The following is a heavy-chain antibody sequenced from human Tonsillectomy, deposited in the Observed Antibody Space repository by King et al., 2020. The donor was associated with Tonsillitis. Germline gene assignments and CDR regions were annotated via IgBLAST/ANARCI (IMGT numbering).Heavy chain of an antibody. Sequence: VQLVESGGGLVQPGGSLRLSCAASGFTFSSYAMSWVRQAPGKGLEWVSAISVSGGITYYADSVKVRFTISRDNSKNTLYLQMNSLRAEDTAVYYCAKGTYQLRGMDVWGQGTTVTVSS. CDR2: ISVSGGIT. CDR3: AKGTYQLRGMDV. V-gene: IGHV3-23*04. D-gene: IGHD2-2*01. CDR1: GFTFSSYA. J-gene: IGHJ6*02.